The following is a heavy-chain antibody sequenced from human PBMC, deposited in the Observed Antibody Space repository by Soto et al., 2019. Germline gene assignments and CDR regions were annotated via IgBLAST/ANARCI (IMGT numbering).Heavy chain of an antibody. V-gene: IGHV3-64*04. Sequence: GGSLRLSCSASGFTFSSYAMHWVRQAPGKGLEYVSAISSNGGSTYYADSVKGRFTISRDNSKNTLYLQMNSLRAEDTAVYYCARDFRIAVAGTHAFDIWGQGTMVTVSS. D-gene: IGHD6-19*01. CDR2: ISSNGGST. CDR3: ARDFRIAVAGTHAFDI. CDR1: GFTFSSYA. J-gene: IGHJ3*02.